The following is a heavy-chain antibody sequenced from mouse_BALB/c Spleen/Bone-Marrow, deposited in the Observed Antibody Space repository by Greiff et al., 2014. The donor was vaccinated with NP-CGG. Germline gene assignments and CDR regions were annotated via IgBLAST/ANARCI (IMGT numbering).Heavy chain of an antibody. CDR2: IDPENGNT. CDR1: GFNIKDYY. V-gene: IGHV14-1*02. CDR3: VAYYRYEYYFDY. D-gene: IGHD2-14*01. J-gene: IGHJ2*01. Sequence: VQLQQSGAELVRPGALVKLSCKASGFNIKDYYMHWVKQRPEQGLEWIGWIDPENGNTIYDPKFQGKASITADTSSNSAYLQLSSLTSEDTDVYDCVAYYRYEYYFDYWGQGTTLTVSS.